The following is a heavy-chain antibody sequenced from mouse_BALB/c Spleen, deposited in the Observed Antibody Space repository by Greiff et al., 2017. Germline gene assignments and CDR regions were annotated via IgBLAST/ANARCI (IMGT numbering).Heavy chain of an antibody. Sequence: LVESGAELARPGASVKMSCKASGYTFTSYTMHWVKQRPGQGLEWIGYINPSSGYTNYNQKFKDKATLTADKSSSTAYMQLSSLTSEDSAVYYCARSSTTVVATDYWGQGTTLTVSS. CDR2: INPSSGYT. J-gene: IGHJ2*01. CDR1: GYTFTSYT. D-gene: IGHD1-1*01. V-gene: IGHV1-4*01. CDR3: ARSSTTVVATDY.